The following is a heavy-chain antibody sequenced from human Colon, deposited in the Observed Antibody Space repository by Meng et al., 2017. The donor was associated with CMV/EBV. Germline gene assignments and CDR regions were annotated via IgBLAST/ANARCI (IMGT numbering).Heavy chain of an antibody. CDR2: IYYSGST. J-gene: IGHJ3*02. D-gene: IGHD1-26*01. Sequence: SETLSLTCTVSGGSISSYYWSWIRQPPGKGLEWIGYIYYSGSTNYNPSLKSRVTISVDTSNNQFSLKLSSVTAADTAVYYCARVNGIVGAIDAFDIWGQGTMVTVSS. CDR1: GGSISSYY. CDR3: ARVNGIVGAIDAFDI. V-gene: IGHV4-59*01.